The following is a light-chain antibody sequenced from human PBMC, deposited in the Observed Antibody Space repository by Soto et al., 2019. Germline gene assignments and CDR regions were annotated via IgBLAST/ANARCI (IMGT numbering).Light chain of an antibody. V-gene: IGKV3-20*01. CDR3: QQYGNSPPSVT. Sequence: EIVLTQSPNTLSWSPGETATLSCRASQSVSSGYLVWYQQKPGQAPRLLIYGASTRATGIPDRFSGSGSGTDFTLTISRLEPEDFAVYYCQQYGNSPPSVTFGPGTKVDIK. CDR2: GAS. CDR1: QSVSSGY. J-gene: IGKJ3*01.